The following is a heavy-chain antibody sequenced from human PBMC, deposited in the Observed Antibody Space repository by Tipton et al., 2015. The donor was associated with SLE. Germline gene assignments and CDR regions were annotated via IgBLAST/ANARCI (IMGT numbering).Heavy chain of an antibody. CDR3: ASGFGVIHY. Sequence: SLRLSCAASGFTFSDYYMSWIRQAPGKGLEWVSYISSSGYTKYFADSVKGRFAISRDNSKNTVYLQMNSLRAEDTAVYFCASGFGVIHYWGQGTLVTVSS. D-gene: IGHD3-3*01. CDR2: ISSSGYTK. J-gene: IGHJ4*02. CDR1: GFTFSDYY. V-gene: IGHV3-11*01.